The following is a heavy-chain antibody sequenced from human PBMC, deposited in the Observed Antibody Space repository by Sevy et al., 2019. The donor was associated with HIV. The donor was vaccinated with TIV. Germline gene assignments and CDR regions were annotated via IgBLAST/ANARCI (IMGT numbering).Heavy chain of an antibody. V-gene: IGHV3-64D*06. CDR2: ISSNGGST. D-gene: IGHD1-7*01. Sequence: GGSLRLSCSASGFTFSSYAMHWVRQAPGKGLEYVSAISSNGGSTYYADSVKGRFTISRDNSKNTLYLQMNSLRAEDTAVYYCAKGVGLELRVEAFDIWGQGTMVTVSS. J-gene: IGHJ3*02. CDR3: AKGVGLELRVEAFDI. CDR1: GFTFSSYA.